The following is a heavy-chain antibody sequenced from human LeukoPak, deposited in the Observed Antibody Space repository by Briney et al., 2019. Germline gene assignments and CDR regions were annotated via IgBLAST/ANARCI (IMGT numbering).Heavy chain of an antibody. CDR2: INPHSGGT. Sequence: ASVKVSCKASGYTFSCYYLHWVRQAPGHGLEWMGWINPHSGGTHYAQKFQGRVTMTRDTSISTAYMELSSLRSDDTAVYFCAREIVATIGGAFDIWGQGTMVTVSS. CDR3: AREIVATIGGAFDI. J-gene: IGHJ3*02. V-gene: IGHV1-2*02. CDR1: GYTFSCYY. D-gene: IGHD5-12*01.